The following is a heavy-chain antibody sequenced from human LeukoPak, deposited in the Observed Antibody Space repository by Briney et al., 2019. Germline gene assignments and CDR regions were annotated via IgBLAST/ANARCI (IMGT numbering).Heavy chain of an antibody. CDR3: ARDGYYYGSGAGYFDY. Sequence: ASVKVSCKASGYTFTSYYMHWVRQAPGQGLEWMGIINPSGGSTNYAQKFQGRVTITADESTSTAYMELSSLRSEDTAVYYCARDGYYYGSGAGYFDYWGQGTLVTVSS. J-gene: IGHJ4*02. V-gene: IGHV1-46*01. CDR2: INPSGGST. D-gene: IGHD3-10*01. CDR1: GYTFTSYY.